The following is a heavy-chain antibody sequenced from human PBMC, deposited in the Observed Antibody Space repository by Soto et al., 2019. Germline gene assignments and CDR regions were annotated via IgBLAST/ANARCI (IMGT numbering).Heavy chain of an antibody. V-gene: IGHV1-18*01. CDR1: GYTFTSYG. J-gene: IGHJ4*02. CDR2: ISAYNGNT. CDR3: ARDIVVVTAIPRYFDY. Sequence: QVQLVQSGAEVKKPGASVKVSCKASGYTFTSYGISWVRQAPGQGLEWMGWISAYNGNTNYAQKLQGRVTMTTDTSTSTAYRELRSLRSDDTAVYYCARDIVVVTAIPRYFDYWGQGTLVNASS. D-gene: IGHD2-21*02.